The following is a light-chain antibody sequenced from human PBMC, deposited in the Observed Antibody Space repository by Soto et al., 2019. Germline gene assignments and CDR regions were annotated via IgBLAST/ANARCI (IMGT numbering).Light chain of an antibody. J-gene: IGLJ2*01. CDR1: SSDVGGYNY. CDR3: SSYTSSSTPGV. Sequence: QAVVTQPASVSGSPGLSITISCTGTSSDVGGYNYVSWYQQHPGKAPKLMIYDVSNRPSGVSNRFSGSKSGNTASLTISGLQAEDEADYYCSSYTSSSTPGVFGGGTKLTVL. CDR2: DVS. V-gene: IGLV2-14*01.